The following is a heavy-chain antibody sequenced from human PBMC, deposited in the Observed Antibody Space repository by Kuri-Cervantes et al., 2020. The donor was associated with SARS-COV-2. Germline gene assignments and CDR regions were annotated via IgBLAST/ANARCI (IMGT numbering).Heavy chain of an antibody. V-gene: IGHV4-30-4*08. J-gene: IGHJ4*02. CDR3: AREDNWNPPR. CDR1: GGSFSGYY. D-gene: IGHD1-20*01. CDR2: IYYSGST. Sequence: LRLSCAVYGGSFSGYYWSWIRQLPGQGLEWIGYIYYSGSTYYNPSLKSRVTISVDTSKNQFPLKLSSVTAADTAVYYCAREDNWNPPRWGQGTLVTVSS.